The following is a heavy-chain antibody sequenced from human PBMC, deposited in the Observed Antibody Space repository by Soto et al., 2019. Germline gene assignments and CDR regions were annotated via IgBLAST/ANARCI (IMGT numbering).Heavy chain of an antibody. CDR2: IYHSGST. CDR1: GYSISSGYY. Sequence: PSETLSLTCAVSGYSISSGYYWGWIRQPPGKGLEWIGSIYHSGSTYYNPSLKSRVTISVDTSKNQFSLKLSSVTAADTAVYYCARVALEWFAGGGFWFDPWGQGTLVTVSS. D-gene: IGHD3-3*01. J-gene: IGHJ5*02. CDR3: ARVALEWFAGGGFWFDP. V-gene: IGHV4-38-2*01.